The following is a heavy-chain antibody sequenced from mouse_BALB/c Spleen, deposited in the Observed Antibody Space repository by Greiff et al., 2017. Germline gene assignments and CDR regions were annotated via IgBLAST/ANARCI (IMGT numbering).Heavy chain of an antibody. J-gene: IGHJ4*01. V-gene: IGHV2-6-2*01. CDR2: IWSDGST. D-gene: IGHD2-12*01. CDR1: GFSLTSYG. Sequence: VQLQQSGPDLVAPSQSLSITCTVSGFSLTSYGVHWVRQPPGKGLEWLVVIWSDGSTTYNSALKSRLSISKDNSKSQVFLKMNSLQTDDTAMYYCARQSYVYYAMDYWGQGTSVTVSS. CDR3: ARQSYVYYAMDY.